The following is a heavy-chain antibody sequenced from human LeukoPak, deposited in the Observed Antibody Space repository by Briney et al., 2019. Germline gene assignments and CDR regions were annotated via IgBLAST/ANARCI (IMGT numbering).Heavy chain of an antibody. J-gene: IGHJ4*02. CDR2: VHRSGST. CDR3: ARELLNAPTPGAY. D-gene: IGHD2-21*01. Sequence: SETLSLTCAVSIDSTNGNYWSWVRQSPGKGLEWIGEVHRSGSTNYKPSLKRRVTISIDRSKDLISLDLTSVTAADTAVYYCARELLNAPTPGAYWGQGILVTVSS. V-gene: IGHV4-4*02. CDR1: IDSTNGNY.